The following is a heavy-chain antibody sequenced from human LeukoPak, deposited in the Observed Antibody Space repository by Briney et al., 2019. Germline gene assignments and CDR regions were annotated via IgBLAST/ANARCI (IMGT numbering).Heavy chain of an antibody. D-gene: IGHD3-3*01. V-gene: IGHV3-11*01. J-gene: IGHJ4*02. Sequence: PGGSLRPSCAASGFTFSDYYMSWIRQAPGKGLEWVSYISSSGSTIYYADSVKGRFTISRDNAKNSLYLQMNSPRAEDTAVYYCARDRLRIFGVVTYMFDYWGQGTLVTVSS. CDR2: ISSSGSTI. CDR3: ARDRLRIFGVVTYMFDY. CDR1: GFTFSDYY.